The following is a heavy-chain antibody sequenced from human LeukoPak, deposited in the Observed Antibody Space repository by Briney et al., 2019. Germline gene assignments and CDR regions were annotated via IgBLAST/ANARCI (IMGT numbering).Heavy chain of an antibody. CDR3: ARSLLPMDSSSWYEPFDY. D-gene: IGHD6-13*01. V-gene: IGHV3-13*05. J-gene: IGHJ4*02. CDR1: GFTFSSYD. CDR2: IGTAGDP. Sequence: PGGSLRLSCAASGFTFSSYDMHWVRQATGKGLEWVSAIGTAGDPYYPGSVKGRFTISGENAKNSLYLQMNSLRAGDTAVYYCARSLLPMDSSSWYEPFDYWGQGTLVTVSS.